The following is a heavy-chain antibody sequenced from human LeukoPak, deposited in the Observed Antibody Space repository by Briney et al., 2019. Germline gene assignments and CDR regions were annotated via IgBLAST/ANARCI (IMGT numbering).Heavy chain of an antibody. D-gene: IGHD6-19*01. CDR1: GFTFNNYA. Sequence: PGGSLRLSCAASGFTFNNYAMHWVRQPPGKGLEWVAVVTYDGNNQYYADSVKGRFTVSRDNSRNTVNLQMNSLRGEDTAVYYCARAPVRGAVAGVDYWGQGTLTTISS. CDR3: ARAPVRGAVAGVDY. J-gene: IGHJ4*02. CDR2: VTYDGNNQ. V-gene: IGHV3-30-3*01.